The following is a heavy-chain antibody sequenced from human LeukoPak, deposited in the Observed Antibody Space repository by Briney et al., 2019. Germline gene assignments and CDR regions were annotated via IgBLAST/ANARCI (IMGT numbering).Heavy chain of an antibody. Sequence: PSETLSLTCAVYGGSFSGYYWSWIRQPPGKGLEWIGEINHSGSTNYNPSLKSRVTISVDTSKNQFSLKLSSVTAADTAVYYCARVARYCSGGSCQYWGQGTLVTVSS. V-gene: IGHV4-34*01. CDR1: GGSFSGYY. CDR2: INHSGST. J-gene: IGHJ4*02. D-gene: IGHD2-15*01. CDR3: ARVARYCSGGSCQY.